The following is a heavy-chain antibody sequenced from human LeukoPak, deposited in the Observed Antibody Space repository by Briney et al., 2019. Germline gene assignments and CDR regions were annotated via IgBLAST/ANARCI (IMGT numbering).Heavy chain of an antibody. CDR2: INPSGGST. CDR3: ARDSRAAAGTFAYYYYMDV. J-gene: IGHJ6*03. CDR1: GYTFTSYY. D-gene: IGHD6-13*01. V-gene: IGHV1-46*01. Sequence: ASVKVSCKASGYTFTSYYMHWVRQAPGQGLEWMGIINPSGGSTSYAQKFQGRVTMTRDMSTSTVYMELSSLRSEDTAVYYCARDSRAAAGTFAYYYYMDVWGKGTTVTISS.